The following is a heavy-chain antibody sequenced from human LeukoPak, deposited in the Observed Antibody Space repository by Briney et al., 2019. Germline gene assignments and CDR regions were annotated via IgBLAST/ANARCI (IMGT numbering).Heavy chain of an antibody. D-gene: IGHD3-16*02. V-gene: IGHV3-30*02. CDR1: GFTFSSYG. Sequence: GGSLRLSCAASGFTFSSYGMHWVRQAPGKGLEWVAFIRYDGSNKYYADSVKGRFTISRDNSKNTLYLQMNSLRAEDTAVYYCAKDGRSYDYVWGSYRSSAFDIWGQGTMVTVSS. CDR2: IRYDGSNK. CDR3: AKDGRSYDYVWGSYRSSAFDI. J-gene: IGHJ3*02.